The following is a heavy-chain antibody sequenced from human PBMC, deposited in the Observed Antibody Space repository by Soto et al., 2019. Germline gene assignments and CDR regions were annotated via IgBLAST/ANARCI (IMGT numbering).Heavy chain of an antibody. J-gene: IGHJ4*02. D-gene: IGHD1-26*01. CDR2: ITGNSEYK. V-gene: IGHV3-21*06. Sequence: GGSLRLSCVVSGVSFSDYSMNWVRQAPWKGLEWVSLITGNSEYKYYAGSVKGRFTVSRDNAKNSLYLQMNSLTVEDTAVYYCARSGELLQTFDSWGQGTLVAVCS. CDR3: ARSGELLQTFDS. CDR1: GVSFSDYS.